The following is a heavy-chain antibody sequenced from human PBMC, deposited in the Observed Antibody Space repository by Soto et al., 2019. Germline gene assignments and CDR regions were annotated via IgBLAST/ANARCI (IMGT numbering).Heavy chain of an antibody. CDR1: GFTFSDYY. J-gene: IGHJ4*02. CDR3: ARDRAPSRWSGINN. D-gene: IGHD2-15*01. V-gene: IGHV3-11*01. CDR2: ISNTADTT. Sequence: QVQLVESGGGLVEPGGSLRLSCAASGFTFSDYYMSWIRQAPGRGLEWISYISNTADTTYYADSVKGRFTVSRDNAKNSLSLEMNSLRADDTVVYYCARDRAPSRWSGINNWAQGTLVIVSS.